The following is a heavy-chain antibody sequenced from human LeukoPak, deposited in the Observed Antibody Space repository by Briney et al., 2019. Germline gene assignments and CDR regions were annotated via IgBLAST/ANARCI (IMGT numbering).Heavy chain of an antibody. CDR2: IYTSEST. CDR3: ARDRREHYYYYYMDV. Sequence: SETLSLTCTVSGGSISSYYWSWIRQPAGKGLEWIGHIYTSESTKYNPSLKSRVTMSVDTSKNQFSLKLTSVTAADTAVYFCARDRREHYYYYYMDVWGKGTTVTVSS. CDR1: GGSISSYY. D-gene: IGHD5-24*01. V-gene: IGHV4-4*07. J-gene: IGHJ6*03.